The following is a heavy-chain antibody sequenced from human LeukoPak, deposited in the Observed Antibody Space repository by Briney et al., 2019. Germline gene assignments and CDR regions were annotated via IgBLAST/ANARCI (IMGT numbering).Heavy chain of an antibody. V-gene: IGHV5-51*01. J-gene: IGHJ4*02. Sequence: GESLKISFKSSGYSFTNYWIGWVRPMPGKGLEWMGIIYPGDSDTRYTPSFQGQVTFSVDKSISTAYLQWSSLKASDTAIYYCARLVRYSSSWAPFDYWGQGTLVTVSA. CDR1: GYSFTNYW. CDR3: ARLVRYSSSWAPFDY. CDR2: IYPGDSDT. D-gene: IGHD6-13*01.